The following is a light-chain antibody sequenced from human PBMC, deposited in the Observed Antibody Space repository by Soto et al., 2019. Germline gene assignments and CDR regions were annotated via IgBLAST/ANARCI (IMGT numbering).Light chain of an antibody. CDR1: QSLVYSDGNTY. V-gene: IGKV2-30*01. CDR3: MQGTHWPWT. CDR2: KVS. J-gene: IGKJ1*01. Sequence: DVVMTQSPLSLPVTLGQPASISCRSSQSLVYSDGNTYLNWLQQRPGQSPRRLIYKVSNRDSGGPDRFSGRGSGTDFPLKISRVEAEDVGVYYCMQGTHWPWTFGQGTKVEIK.